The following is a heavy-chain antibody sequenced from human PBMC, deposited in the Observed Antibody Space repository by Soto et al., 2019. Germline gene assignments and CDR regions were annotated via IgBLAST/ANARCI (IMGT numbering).Heavy chain of an antibody. V-gene: IGHV4-59*01. J-gene: IGHJ4*02. CDR1: DASISNYY. CDR3: ARTFSAYDRYYFDY. D-gene: IGHD5-12*01. Sequence: QVQLQESGPGLVKPSETLSLTCTVSDASISNYYWSWIRQPPGKGLEWIGYVYDSGSTNYNPSLKSRVTISVDTSKHQFSLKLGSVTAADTAVYYCARTFSAYDRYYFDYWGQGTLVTVSS. CDR2: VYDSGST.